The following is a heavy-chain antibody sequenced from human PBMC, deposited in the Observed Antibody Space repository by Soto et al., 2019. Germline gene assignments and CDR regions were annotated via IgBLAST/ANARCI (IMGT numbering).Heavy chain of an antibody. CDR3: AREQYYYDSSGPEGWFDP. CDR1: GGSISSYY. Sequence: SETLSLTCTASGGSISSYYWSWIRQPPGKGLEWIGYIYYSGSTNYNPSLKSRVTISVDTSKNQFSLKLSSVTAADTAVYYCAREQYYYDSSGPEGWFDPWGQGTLVTVSS. V-gene: IGHV4-59*01. CDR2: IYYSGST. D-gene: IGHD3-22*01. J-gene: IGHJ5*02.